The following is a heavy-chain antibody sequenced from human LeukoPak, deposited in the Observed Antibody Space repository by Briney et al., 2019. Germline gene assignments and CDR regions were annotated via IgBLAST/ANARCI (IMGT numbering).Heavy chain of an antibody. CDR3: AKVAPTSYYYDSSGYEREFDY. CDR2: ISYDGSNK. Sequence: PGGSLRLSCAVSGFTFTSYAMHWVRQAPGKGLEWVAVISYDGSNKYYADSVKGRFTISRDNSKNTLYLQMNSLRAEDTAEYYCAKVAPTSYYYDSSGYEREFDYWGQGTLVTVSS. V-gene: IGHV3-30*04. J-gene: IGHJ4*02. D-gene: IGHD3-22*01. CDR1: GFTFTSYA.